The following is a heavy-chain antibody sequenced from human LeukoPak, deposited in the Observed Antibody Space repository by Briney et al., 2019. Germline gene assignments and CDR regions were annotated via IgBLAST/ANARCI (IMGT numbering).Heavy chain of an antibody. CDR3: ARRMYYYDSSGYGPGDY. V-gene: IGHV5-51*01. J-gene: IGHJ4*02. CDR1: GYSFSNYW. Sequence: GESLKISCKASGYSFSNYWIGWVRQMPGKGLEWMGIIYPGDSDTRYNSSFQGEVTISADKSINTAYLQWTSLKASDTAMYYCARRMYYYDSSGYGPGDYWGQGTLVTVSS. CDR2: IYPGDSDT. D-gene: IGHD3-22*01.